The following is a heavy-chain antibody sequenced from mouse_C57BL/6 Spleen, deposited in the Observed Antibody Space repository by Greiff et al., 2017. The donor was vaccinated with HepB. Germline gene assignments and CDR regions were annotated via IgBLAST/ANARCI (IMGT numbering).Heavy chain of an antibody. D-gene: IGHD4-1*01. J-gene: IGHJ4*01. V-gene: IGHV1-18*01. CDR1: GYTFTDYN. CDR3: ARGTGLYAMDY. Sequence: VQLQQSGPELVKPGASVKIPCKASGYTFTDYNMDWVKQSHGKSLEWIGDINPNNGGTIYNQKFKGKATLTVDKSSSTAYMELRSLTSEDTAVYYCARGTGLYAMDYWGQGTSVTVSS. CDR2: INPNNGGT.